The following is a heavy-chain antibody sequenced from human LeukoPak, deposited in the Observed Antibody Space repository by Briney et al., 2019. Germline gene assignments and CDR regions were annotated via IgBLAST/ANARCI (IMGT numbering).Heavy chain of an antibody. Sequence: PGGSPRPSCGAAGFTFSNYGMHWVRQVPRQGREWPAAIWFDGIRKYYADSVKGRLTISRDNSKNTLYLQMNSLRAEDTAVYYCARDLEDSSPFGAFDMWGQGTMVTVSS. V-gene: IGHV3-33*01. CDR1: GFTFSNYG. CDR3: ARDLEDSSPFGAFDM. J-gene: IGHJ3*02. CDR2: IWFDGIRK. D-gene: IGHD3-22*01.